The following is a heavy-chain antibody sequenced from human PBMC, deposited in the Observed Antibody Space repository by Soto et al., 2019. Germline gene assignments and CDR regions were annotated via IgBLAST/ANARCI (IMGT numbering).Heavy chain of an antibody. Sequence: EVQVLESGGSLVQPGGSLRLSCEGSGFTVSSHAMTWIRQAPGKGPEWVSTPPPPPRTYYADSVKGRFAMSRDTSESTLYLQMNSLGAEDTAAYYCAPHVSCSGGSCQYDAFAIRGQGTMVTVSS. CDR1: GFTVSSHA. D-gene: IGHD2-15*01. CDR3: APHVSCSGGSCQYDAFAI. CDR2: PPPPPRT. V-gene: IGHV3-23*03. J-gene: IGHJ3*02.